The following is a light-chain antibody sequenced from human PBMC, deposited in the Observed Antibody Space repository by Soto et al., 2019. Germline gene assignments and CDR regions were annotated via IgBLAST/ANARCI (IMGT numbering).Light chain of an antibody. Sequence: QSVLTQPASVSGSPGQSITISCTGSSSDVGGYNYVSWYQQHPGKAPKLMIYEVSNRPLGVSNRFSGSKSGNTASLTISGLQDEDEGDYHCSSYTSSSTFGVFGGGTKLTVL. V-gene: IGLV2-14*01. CDR1: SSDVGGYNY. CDR2: EVS. CDR3: SSYTSSSTFGV. J-gene: IGLJ2*01.